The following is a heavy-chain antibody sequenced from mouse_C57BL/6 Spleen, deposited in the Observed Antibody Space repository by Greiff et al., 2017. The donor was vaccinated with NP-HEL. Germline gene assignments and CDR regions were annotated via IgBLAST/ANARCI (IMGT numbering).Heavy chain of an antibody. D-gene: IGHD6-1*01. V-gene: IGHV3-6*01. CDR2: ISYDGSN. J-gene: IGHJ4*01. CDR3: ARKAPSYAMDY. CDR1: GYSITSGYY. Sequence: EVQVVESGPGLVKPSQSLSLTCSVTGYSITSGYYWNWIRQFPGNKLEWMGYISYDGSNNYNPSLKNRISITRDTSKNQFFLKLNSVTTEDTATYYCARKAPSYAMDYWGQGTSVTVSS.